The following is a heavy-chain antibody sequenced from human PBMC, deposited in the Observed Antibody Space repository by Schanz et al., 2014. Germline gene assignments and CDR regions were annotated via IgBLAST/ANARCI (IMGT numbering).Heavy chain of an antibody. CDR1: GFTVSSNY. CDR3: VKFPGATGTTSXXXY. D-gene: IGHD1-1*01. J-gene: IGHJ4*02. Sequence: EVQLVESGGGLIQPGGSLRLSCAASGFTVSSNYMSWVRQAPGKGLEWVSAISDSGDLTYYADSVKGRFTISRDNAKXXLYLQMNSLRAEXXXXXXCVKFPGATGTTSXXXYWGQGTXXXVSS. V-gene: IGHV3-53*01. CDR2: SDSGDLT.